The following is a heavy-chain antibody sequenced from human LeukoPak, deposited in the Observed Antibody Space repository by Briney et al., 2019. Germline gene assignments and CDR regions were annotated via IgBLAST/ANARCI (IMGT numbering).Heavy chain of an antibody. CDR1: GGSISSGGYY. Sequence: SETLSLTCTVSGGSISSGGYYWSWIRQHPGKGLEWIGYIYYSGSTYYNPSLKSRVTISVDTSKNQFSLKLSSVTAADTAVYYCARGAYYYDSSGLNYWGQGTLVTVSS. D-gene: IGHD3-22*01. CDR3: ARGAYYYDSSGLNY. J-gene: IGHJ4*02. CDR2: IYYSGST. V-gene: IGHV4-31*03.